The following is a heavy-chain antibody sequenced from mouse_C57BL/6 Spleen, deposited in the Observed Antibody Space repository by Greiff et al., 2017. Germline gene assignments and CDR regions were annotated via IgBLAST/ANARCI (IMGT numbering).Heavy chain of an antibody. CDR3: ARKYSNYQYYYAMDY. CDR1: GYAFTNYL. D-gene: IGHD2-5*01. V-gene: IGHV1-54*01. CDR2: INPGSGGT. Sequence: QVQLQQSGAELVRPGTSVKVSCKASGYAFTNYLIEWVKQRPGQGLEWIGVINPGSGGTNYNEKFKGKATLTADKSSSTAYMQLSSLTSEDSAVYCCARKYSNYQYYYAMDYWGQGTSVTVSS. J-gene: IGHJ4*01.